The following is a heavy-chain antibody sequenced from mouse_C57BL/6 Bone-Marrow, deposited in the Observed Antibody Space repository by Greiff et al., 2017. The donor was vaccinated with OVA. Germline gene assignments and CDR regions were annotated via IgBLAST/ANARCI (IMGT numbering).Heavy chain of an antibody. D-gene: IGHD2-5*01. CDR1: GYTFTDYY. J-gene: IGHJ2*01. Sequence: VQLKQSGPELVKPGASVKISCKASGYTFTDYYMDWVKQSHGKSLEWIGDINPNNGGTNYNQKFKGKATLTVDKSSRTAYMELRSLTSEDAAVYYCARYCAYNNLDYWGQGTTLTVSS. V-gene: IGHV1-18*01. CDR3: ARYCAYNNLDY. CDR2: INPNNGGT.